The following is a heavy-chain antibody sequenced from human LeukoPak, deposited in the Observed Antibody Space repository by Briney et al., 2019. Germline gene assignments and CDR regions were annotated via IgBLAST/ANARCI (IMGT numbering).Heavy chain of an antibody. D-gene: IGHD1-26*01. J-gene: IGHJ3*02. CDR2: IIPIFGTA. CDR3: ARWSGSYHLPYVFDI. CDR1: GGTFSSYA. Sequence: ASVKVSCKASGGTFSSYAISWVRQAPGQGLEWMGGIIPIFGTANYAQKFQGRVTITADESTSTAYMELSSLRSEDTAVYYCARWSGSYHLPYVFDIWGQGTMVTVSS. V-gene: IGHV1-69*13.